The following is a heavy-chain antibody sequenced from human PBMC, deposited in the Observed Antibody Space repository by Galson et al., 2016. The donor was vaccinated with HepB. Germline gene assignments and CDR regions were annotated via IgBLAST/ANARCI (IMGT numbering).Heavy chain of an antibody. CDR1: EFMFTNYV. J-gene: IGHJ6*02. V-gene: IGHV3-53*01. CDR2: IYSGGTT. CDR3: ARDQGNYYYYGMDV. Sequence: SLRLSCAGSEFMFTNYVTSWVRQAPGKGLEWVSVIYSGGTTYYADSVKGRFTISRDNSKNTLYLQMNSLRAEDTAVYYCARDQGNYYYYGMDVWGQGTTVTVSS.